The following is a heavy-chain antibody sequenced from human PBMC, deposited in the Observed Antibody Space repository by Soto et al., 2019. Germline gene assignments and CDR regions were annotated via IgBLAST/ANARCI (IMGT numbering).Heavy chain of an antibody. D-gene: IGHD3-22*01. CDR3: ARSIVVVTSFDY. CDR1: GYTFTSYA. J-gene: IGHJ4*02. CDR2: INAGNGNT. Sequence: GASVKVSCKASGYTFTSYAMHWVRQAPGQRLEWMGWINAGNGNTKYSQKFQGRVTITRDTSASTAYLELSSLRFEDTAVYYCARSIVVVTSFDYWGQGTLVTVSS. V-gene: IGHV1-3*01.